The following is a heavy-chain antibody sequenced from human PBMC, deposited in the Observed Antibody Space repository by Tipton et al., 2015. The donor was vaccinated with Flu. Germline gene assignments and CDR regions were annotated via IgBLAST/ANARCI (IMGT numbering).Heavy chain of an antibody. V-gene: IGHV3-9*01. D-gene: IGHD3-10*01. CDR3: AKGRLWFAET. Sequence: AVSGLNFENSVLHWVRQRPGKGLERVSSLSWNSGNFAYADSVKGRFTISRDNAKSFGYLQMNSLRPEDTAVYFCAKGRLWFAETWGQGTLVTVSS. CDR1: GLNFENSV. CDR2: LSWNSGNF. J-gene: IGHJ4*02.